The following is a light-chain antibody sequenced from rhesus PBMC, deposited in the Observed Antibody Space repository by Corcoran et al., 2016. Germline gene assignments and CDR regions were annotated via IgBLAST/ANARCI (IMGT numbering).Light chain of an antibody. CDR2: GAS. CDR3: LQLSNWPRT. J-gene: IGKJ1*01. CDR1: QSVGSS. V-gene: IGKV3-24*04. Sequence: EIVMTQSPATLSLSPGERATLSCRASQSVGSSFAWYQQKPGQAPRLLIYGASSRATGIPARFSGSWAGTDFTLTISSLEPEDVAVYYCLQLSNWPRTFGQGTKVEIK.